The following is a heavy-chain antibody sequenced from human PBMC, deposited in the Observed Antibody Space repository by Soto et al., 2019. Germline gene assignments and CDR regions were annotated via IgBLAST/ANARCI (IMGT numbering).Heavy chain of an antibody. Sequence: QARLTQSGPEVKKLGASAKVSCKASGYKFPDYGISWVRRAPGQGPEWLGWISAYNGDTEYANKFQGRITVTTDTSTTTVYLELRRLRPEDTAIYYCARVEDSGTYLIWGQGTLVTASS. CDR2: ISAYNGDT. D-gene: IGHD1-26*01. J-gene: IGHJ4*02. CDR1: GYKFPDYG. V-gene: IGHV1-18*01. CDR3: ARVEDSGTYLI.